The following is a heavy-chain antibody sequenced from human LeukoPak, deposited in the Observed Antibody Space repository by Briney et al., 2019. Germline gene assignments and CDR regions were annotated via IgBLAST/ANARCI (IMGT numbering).Heavy chain of an antibody. Sequence: GGSLRLSCAASGFTVSNNYMSWVRQAPGKGLEWVSAISNNGGYTYYADSVQGRFTISRDNSKSTLCLQMNSLRAEDTAVYYCAKQLGYCSDGSCYFPYWGQGTLVTVSS. CDR1: GFTVSNNY. CDR2: ISNNGGYT. D-gene: IGHD2-15*01. CDR3: AKQLGYCSDGSCYFPY. J-gene: IGHJ4*02. V-gene: IGHV3-23*01.